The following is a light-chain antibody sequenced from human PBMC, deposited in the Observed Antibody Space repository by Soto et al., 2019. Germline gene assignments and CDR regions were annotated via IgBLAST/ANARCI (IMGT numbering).Light chain of an antibody. CDR3: QQYDLYPWT. CDR2: TAP. V-gene: IGKV1-5*03. J-gene: IGKJ1*01. Sequence: DIQMTQSPSTLSASVGDRVTITCRASQSISSWLAWYQQKPGKAPKLLIYTAPSLESGVPSRFSGSGSGTEFTLTISSLQPDDFATYFGQQYDLYPWTFGQGTKVEI. CDR1: QSISSW.